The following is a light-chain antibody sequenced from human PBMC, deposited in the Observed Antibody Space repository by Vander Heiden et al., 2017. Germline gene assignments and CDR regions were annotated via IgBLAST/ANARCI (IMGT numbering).Light chain of an antibody. CDR2: DVS. CDR3: SSYTSSSPLYV. CDR1: SSDVGGYNY. Sequence: PGQSITISCTGTSSDVGGYNYVSWYQQHPGKAPKLMIYDVSNRPSGVSNRFSGSKSGNTASLTISGLQAEDEADYYCSSYTSSSPLYVFGTGTKVTGL. J-gene: IGLJ1*01. V-gene: IGLV2-14*04.